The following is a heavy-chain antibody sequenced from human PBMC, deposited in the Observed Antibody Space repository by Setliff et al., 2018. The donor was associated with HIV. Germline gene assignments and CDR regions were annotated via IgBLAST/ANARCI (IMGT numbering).Heavy chain of an antibody. V-gene: IGHV4-59*08. J-gene: IGHJ6*03. CDR1: GGSFNGYS. D-gene: IGHD6-6*01. CDR3: ARGRYSSSFHYYYMDV. CDR2: IYYSGST. Sequence: SETLSLTCAVYGGSFNGYSWTWIRQPPGKGLEWIGYIYYSGSTKHNPSLKSRVTISLDTSKNQFSLKLSSVTAADTAVYYCARGRYSSSFHYYYMDVWGKGTTVTRLL.